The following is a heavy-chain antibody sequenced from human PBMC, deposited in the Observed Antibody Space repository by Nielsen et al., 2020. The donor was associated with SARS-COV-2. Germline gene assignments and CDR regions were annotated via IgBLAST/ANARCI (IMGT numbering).Heavy chain of an antibody. V-gene: IGHV4-59*12. J-gene: IGHJ6*03. Sequence: SETLSLTCTVSGGSISSYYWSWTRQPPGKGLEWIGFIYHSGDTNYSPSLKSRVTISADRSRNQFSLRLTSMTAADTAVYYCAREGDCTKGVCYIRGMDVWGKGTTVTVSS. D-gene: IGHD2-8*01. CDR1: GGSISSYY. CDR3: AREGDCTKGVCYIRGMDV. CDR2: IYHSGDT.